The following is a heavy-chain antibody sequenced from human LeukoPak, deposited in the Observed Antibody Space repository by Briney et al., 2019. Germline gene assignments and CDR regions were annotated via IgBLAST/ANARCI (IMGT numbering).Heavy chain of an antibody. J-gene: IGHJ6*02. CDR3: ARSERQLLMDV. CDR1: GFTFSSYG. V-gene: IGHV3-33*01. D-gene: IGHD1-26*01. CDR2: IWYDGSNK. Sequence: GGSLRLSCAASGFTFSSYGMHWVRQAPGKGLEWVAVIWYDGSNKYYADSVKGRFTISRDNSKNTLYLQMNSLRAEDTAVYYCARSERQLLMDVWGQGTTVTVSS.